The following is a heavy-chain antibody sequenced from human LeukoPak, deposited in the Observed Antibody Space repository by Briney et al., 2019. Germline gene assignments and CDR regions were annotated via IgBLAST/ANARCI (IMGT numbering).Heavy chain of an antibody. V-gene: IGHV3-23*01. J-gene: IGHJ4*02. Sequence: GGSLRLSCAASGFTFSSYSMNWVRQAPGKGLEWVSAISGSGGSTYYADSVKGGSTISRDNSKNTLYLQMNSLRAEDTAVYYCAKGHGSGSAYWGQGTLVTVSS. CDR3: AKGHGSGSAY. CDR2: ISGSGGST. CDR1: GFTFSSYS. D-gene: IGHD3-10*01.